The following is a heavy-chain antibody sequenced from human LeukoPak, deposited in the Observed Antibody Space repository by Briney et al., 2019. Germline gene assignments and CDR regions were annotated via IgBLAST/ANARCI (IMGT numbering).Heavy chain of an antibody. J-gene: IGHJ4*02. Sequence: KPSETLSLTCTVSGASISNYYWSWIRQPPGKGLECIGYVSYSGRTNHNPSLKSRVTISVDTSKNQFSLKLSSVTAADTAVYYCARHHSSSIYWGQGTLVTVSS. CDR1: GASISNYY. CDR3: ARHHSSSIY. D-gene: IGHD6-6*01. CDR2: VSYSGRT. V-gene: IGHV4-59*08.